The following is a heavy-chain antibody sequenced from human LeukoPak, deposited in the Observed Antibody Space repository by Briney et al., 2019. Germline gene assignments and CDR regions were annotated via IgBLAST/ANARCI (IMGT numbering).Heavy chain of an antibody. V-gene: IGHV4-59*12. CDR1: GGSISSYY. J-gene: IGHJ4*02. Sequence: PSETLSLTCTVSGGSISSYYWNWIRQPPGKGLEWIGYIYYSGSTNYNPSLKSRVTMSVDTSKNHFSLMLTSVTAADTAVYYCARVGYSGYDNRGSFDYWGQGTLVTVSS. CDR3: ARVGYSGYDNRGSFDY. CDR2: IYYSGST. D-gene: IGHD5-12*01.